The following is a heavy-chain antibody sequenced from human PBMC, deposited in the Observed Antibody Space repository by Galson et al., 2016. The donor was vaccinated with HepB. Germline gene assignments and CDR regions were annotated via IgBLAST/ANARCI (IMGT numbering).Heavy chain of an antibody. CDR2: ISSTSSYI. V-gene: IGHV3-21*04. J-gene: IGHJ4*02. Sequence: SLRLSCAASGFTFTSYSMFWVRQAPGKGLEWVSSISSTSSYIYYADSVKGRFTISRHNSKNTLYLQMNSLRTEDTAVYYCVRSAYSGSYFDYWGQGTLVTVSS. CDR3: VRSAYSGSYFDY. CDR1: GFTFTSYS. D-gene: IGHD1-26*01.